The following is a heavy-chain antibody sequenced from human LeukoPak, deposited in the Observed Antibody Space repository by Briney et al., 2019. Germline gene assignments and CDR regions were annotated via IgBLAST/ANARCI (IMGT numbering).Heavy chain of an antibody. D-gene: IGHD4-23*01. J-gene: IGHJ4*02. CDR3: ARDSGTTVGYFDY. V-gene: IGHV3-66*01. Sequence: PGGSLRLSCAASGFTVSTNYMSWVRQAPGRGLEWVSVIYSGGNTYYADSVKGRFTISRDNSKNTLYLQMNSLRADDTAVYYCARDSGTTVGYFDYWAREPWSPSPQ. CDR1: GFTVSTNY. CDR2: IYSGGNT.